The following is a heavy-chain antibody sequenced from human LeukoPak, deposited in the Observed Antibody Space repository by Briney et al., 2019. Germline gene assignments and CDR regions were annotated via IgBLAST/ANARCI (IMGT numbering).Heavy chain of an antibody. Sequence: PGGSLRLSCAASGFTFSSHTMSWVRQAPGKGLVWVSRINTDGSTTYYADSVKGRFTISRDNAKNTLYLQMNSLRAEDTAVYFCARDENWGSDYWGQGTLVTVS. CDR3: ARDENWGSDY. CDR1: GFTFSSHT. D-gene: IGHD7-27*01. CDR2: INTDGSTT. V-gene: IGHV3-74*01. J-gene: IGHJ4*02.